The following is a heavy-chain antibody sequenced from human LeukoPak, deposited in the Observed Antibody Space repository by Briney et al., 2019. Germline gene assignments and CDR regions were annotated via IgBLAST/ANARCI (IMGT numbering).Heavy chain of an antibody. V-gene: IGHV3-21*01. Sequence: GGSLRLSCAASGFTFSSYSMNWVRQAPGKGLEWVSSISSSSSYIYYADSVKGRFTISRDNAKNSLYLQMNSLRAEDTAVYYCARGPELYYDSSGYYGAFDIWGQGTMVTVSS. CDR1: GFTFSSYS. CDR3: ARGPELYYDSSGYYGAFDI. D-gene: IGHD3-22*01. CDR2: ISSSSSYI. J-gene: IGHJ3*02.